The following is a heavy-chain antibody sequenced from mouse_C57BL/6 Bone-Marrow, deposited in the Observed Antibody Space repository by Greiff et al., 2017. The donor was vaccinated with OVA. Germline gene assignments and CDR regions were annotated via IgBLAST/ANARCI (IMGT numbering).Heavy chain of an antibody. Sequence: QVQLQQPGAELVKPGASVKMSCKASGYTFTSYWITWVKQRPGQGLEWIGDIYPGSGSTNYNEKFKSKATLTVDTSSSTAYMQLSSLTSEDSAVYYGAREGSNYRYGYFDVWGTGTTVTVSS. CDR2: IYPGSGST. CDR1: GYTFTSYW. D-gene: IGHD2-5*01. CDR3: AREGSNYRYGYFDV. J-gene: IGHJ1*03. V-gene: IGHV1-55*01.